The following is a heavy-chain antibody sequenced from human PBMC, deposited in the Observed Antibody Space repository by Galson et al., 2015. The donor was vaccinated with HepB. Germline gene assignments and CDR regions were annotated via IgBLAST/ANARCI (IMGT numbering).Heavy chain of an antibody. D-gene: IGHD6-19*01. J-gene: IGHJ3*02. V-gene: IGHV3-23*01. CDR1: GFTFSSYG. CDR3: ATPYAVAGTRDDAFDI. CDR2: ISGSGGST. Sequence: SLRLSCAASGFTFSSYGMSWVRQAPGKGLEWVSAISGSGGSTYYADSVKGRFTISRDNSKNTLYLQMNSLRAEDTAVYYCATPYAVAGTRDDAFDIWGQGTMVTVSS.